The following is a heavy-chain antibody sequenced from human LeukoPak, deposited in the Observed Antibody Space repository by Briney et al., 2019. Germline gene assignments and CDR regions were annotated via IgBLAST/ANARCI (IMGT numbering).Heavy chain of an antibody. D-gene: IGHD1-26*01. CDR2: ISAYNGNT. J-gene: IGHJ4*02. V-gene: IGHV1-18*01. CDR1: GYTFTSYG. Sequence: ASVRVSCKASGYTFTSYGISWVRQAPGQGLEWMGWISAYNGNTNYAQKLQGRVTMTRNTSISTAYMELSRLRSDDTAVYYCARSGRGTYYYFDLWGQGTLVTVSS. CDR3: ARSGRGTYYYFDL.